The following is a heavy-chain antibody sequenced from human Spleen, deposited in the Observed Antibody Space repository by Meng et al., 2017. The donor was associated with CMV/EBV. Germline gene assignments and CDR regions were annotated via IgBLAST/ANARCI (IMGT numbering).Heavy chain of an antibody. CDR3: ARGTDFLSRTDWYFDH. CDR1: GAVCGGDYC. J-gene: IGHJ2*01. V-gene: IGHV4-30-4*01. D-gene: IGHD1-1*01. CDR2: VYYTGSA. Sequence: GAVCGGDYCCCSIRQPPGKRVEWVGYVYYTGSAYYTAYFENRVSISVATSKNQFSLRRSFVTGADTAIYSGARGTDFLSRTDWYFDHWGRGTLVTVSS.